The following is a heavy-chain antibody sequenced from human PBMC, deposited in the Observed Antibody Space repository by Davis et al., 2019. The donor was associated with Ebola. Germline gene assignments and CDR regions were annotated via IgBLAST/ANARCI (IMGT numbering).Heavy chain of an antibody. D-gene: IGHD2-15*01. CDR3: ARWGLYCSGGSCYHYFDY. V-gene: IGHV1-8*01. J-gene: IGHJ4*02. CDR2: MNPNSGNT. CDR1: GYTFTSYD. Sequence: ASVKVSCKASGYTFTSYDINWVRQATGQGLEWMGWMNPNSGNTGYAQKFQGRVTMTRNTSISTAYMELSSLRSEDTAVYYCARWGLYCSGGSCYHYFDYWGQGTLVTVSS.